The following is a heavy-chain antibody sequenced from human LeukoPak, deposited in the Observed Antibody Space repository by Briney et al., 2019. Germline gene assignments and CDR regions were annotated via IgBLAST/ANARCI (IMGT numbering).Heavy chain of an antibody. CDR2: VSAYNGNT. V-gene: IGHV1-18*01. J-gene: IGHJ4*02. Sequence: ASVKVSCKASGYTFTSYGISWVRQAPGQGLEWMGWVSAYNGNTNYAQKLQGRVTMTTDTSTSTAYMELRSLRSDDTAVYYCARGLRGSYYAEGHFDYWGQGTLVTVSS. CDR3: ARGLRGSYYAEGHFDY. CDR1: GYTFTSYG. D-gene: IGHD1-26*01.